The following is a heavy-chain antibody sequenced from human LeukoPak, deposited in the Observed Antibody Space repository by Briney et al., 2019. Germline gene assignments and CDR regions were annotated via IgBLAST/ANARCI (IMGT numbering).Heavy chain of an antibody. Sequence: SETLSLTCRVCGDSINTSYWSWIRQPPGQALEWIGYINNIGSTNYNPSLKSRVTMSVDTSEKQFSLRLTSVTAADTALYYCARLVEYTTGWYRSYHFDSWGQGTLVTVSS. D-gene: IGHD6-19*01. V-gene: IGHV4-4*09. J-gene: IGHJ4*02. CDR1: GDSINTSY. CDR2: INNIGST. CDR3: ARLVEYTTGWYRSYHFDS.